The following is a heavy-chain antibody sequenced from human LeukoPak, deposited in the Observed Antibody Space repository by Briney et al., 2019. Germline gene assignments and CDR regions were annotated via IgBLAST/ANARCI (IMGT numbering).Heavy chain of an antibody. J-gene: IGHJ4*02. CDR2: IKQDGSEK. Sequence: GGSLRLSCAASGFTFSNYWMIWVRQAPGKGLEWVGNIKQDGSEKRYADSVRGRFAISRDNAKNSLYLQMNSLRAEDTALYYCARPRLRDYYFDYWGQGTLVTVSS. CDR1: GFTFSNYW. CDR3: ARPRLRDYYFDY. V-gene: IGHV3-7*05. D-gene: IGHD4-17*01.